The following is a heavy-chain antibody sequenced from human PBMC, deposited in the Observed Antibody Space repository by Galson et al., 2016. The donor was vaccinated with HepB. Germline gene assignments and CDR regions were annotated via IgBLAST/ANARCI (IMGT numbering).Heavy chain of an antibody. D-gene: IGHD2-15*01. J-gene: IGHJ4*02. V-gene: IGHV4-61*01. CDR3: APLGYCTAGTCYRVS. CDR1: GGSVSSGPYY. CDR2: MYYSGST. Sequence: SETLSLTCTVSGGSVSSGPYYWSWIRQPPGKGLEWVGFMYYSGSTNYNPSLKSRVTVSIDTSKNEFSLKLTSVTAADTAVYYCAPLGYCTAGTCYRVSWGQGTLVTVAS.